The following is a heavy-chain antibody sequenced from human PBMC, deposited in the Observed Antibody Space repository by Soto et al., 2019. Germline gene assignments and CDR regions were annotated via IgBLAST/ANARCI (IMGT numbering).Heavy chain of an antibody. V-gene: IGHV1-24*01. Sequence: ASVKVSCKVSGYTLTELSMHWVRQAPGKGLEWMGGFDPEDGETIYAQKFQGRVTMTEDTSTDTAYMELSSLRSEDTAVYYCATAPFLKWFGELSNDYYYYGMDVWGQGTTVTVSS. D-gene: IGHD3-10*01. CDR3: ATAPFLKWFGELSNDYYYYGMDV. CDR1: GYTLTELS. CDR2: FDPEDGET. J-gene: IGHJ6*02.